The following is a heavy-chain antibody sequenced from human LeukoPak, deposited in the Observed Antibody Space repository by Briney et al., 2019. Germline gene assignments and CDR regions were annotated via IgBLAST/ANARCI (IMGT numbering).Heavy chain of an antibody. V-gene: IGHV4-59*01. D-gene: IGHD3-10*01. CDR3: ARNHPRYYGSGSYRLSFDP. Sequence: SETLSLTCTVSGGSISSYYWSWIRQPPGKGLEWIGYVHYTGSTNYNPSLKSRVTISVDTSKNQFSLKLSSVTAADTAVYYCARNHPRYYGSGSYRLSFDPWGQGTLVTVSS. CDR2: VHYTGST. J-gene: IGHJ5*02. CDR1: GGSISSYY.